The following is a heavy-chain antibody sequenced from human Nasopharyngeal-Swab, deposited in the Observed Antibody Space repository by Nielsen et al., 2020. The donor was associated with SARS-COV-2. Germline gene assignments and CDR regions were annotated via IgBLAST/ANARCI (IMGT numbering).Heavy chain of an antibody. V-gene: IGHV1-69*01. CDR2: IIPIFGTA. Sequence: WVRQAPGQGLEWMGGIIPIFGTANYAQKFQGRVTITADESTSTGYMELSSLRSEDTAVYYCARERGIFGVVIVWGQGTTVTVSS. J-gene: IGHJ6*02. D-gene: IGHD3-3*01. CDR3: ARERGIFGVVIV.